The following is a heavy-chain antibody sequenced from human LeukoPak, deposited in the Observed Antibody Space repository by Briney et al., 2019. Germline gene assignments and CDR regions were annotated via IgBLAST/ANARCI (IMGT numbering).Heavy chain of an antibody. D-gene: IGHD2-2*01. CDR1: GYTFTSYD. V-gene: IGHV1-8*03. J-gene: IGHJ5*02. CDR3: ARGDVVVPAANRCNRFDP. Sequence: ASVKVSCKASGYTFTSYDINWVRQATGQGLEWMGWMNPNSGNTGYAQKFQGRVTITRNTSISTAYMELSSLRSEDTAVYYCARGDVVVPAANRCNRFDPWGQGTLVTVSS. CDR2: MNPNSGNT.